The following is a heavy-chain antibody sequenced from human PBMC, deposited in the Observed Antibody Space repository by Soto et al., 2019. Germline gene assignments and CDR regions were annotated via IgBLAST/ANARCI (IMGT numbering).Heavy chain of an antibody. Sequence: SETLSLTCSVSGGSISGNNYYWGWIRQPPGKRLEWIGYIHYSGSTNYNPSLQSRVTISVDTSKNQFSLKLSSVTAADTAVYYCARRPAYCGGDCYFFDYRGQGTLVTVS. CDR2: IHYSGST. D-gene: IGHD2-21*02. CDR1: GGSISGNNYY. J-gene: IGHJ4*02. V-gene: IGHV4-39*07. CDR3: ARRPAYCGGDCYFFDY.